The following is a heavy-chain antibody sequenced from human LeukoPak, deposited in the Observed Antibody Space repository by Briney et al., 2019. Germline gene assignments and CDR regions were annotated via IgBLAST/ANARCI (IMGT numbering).Heavy chain of an antibody. J-gene: IGHJ4*02. Sequence: GGSLRLSCAASGFTFSSYAMSWVRQAPGKGLEWVSAISGSGGSTYYADSVKGRFTISRDNSKNTLYLQIHSLRAEDTAVYYCAKGKGSSSSSIDWWGQGTLVTVSS. CDR3: AKGKGSSSSSIDW. V-gene: IGHV3-23*01. CDR2: ISGSGGST. CDR1: GFTFSSYA. D-gene: IGHD2-15*01.